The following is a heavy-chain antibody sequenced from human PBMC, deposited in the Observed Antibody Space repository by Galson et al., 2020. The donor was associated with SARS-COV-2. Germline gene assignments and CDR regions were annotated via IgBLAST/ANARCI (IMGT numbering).Heavy chain of an antibody. CDR3: ARFWGDRGRHDYYGMDV. J-gene: IGHJ6*02. CDR1: GFTSSSYA. Sequence: GSLKLPGAAPGFTSSSYAMHWVRQAPGKGREWVAVRSYDGSTKYYAASAKGRFTISRDNSKNTLYLQMTSLRAEDTAVYYCARFWGDRGRHDYYGMDVWGQGPTVTVSS. D-gene: IGHD7-27*01. V-gene: IGHV3-30*04. CDR2: RSYDGSTK.